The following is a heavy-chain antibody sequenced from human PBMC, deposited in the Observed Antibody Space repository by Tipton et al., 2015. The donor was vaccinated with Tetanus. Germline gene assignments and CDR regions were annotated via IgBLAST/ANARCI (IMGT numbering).Heavy chain of an antibody. CDR3: ARATEHDIMTGYDN. CDR1: WDSISSHKW. V-gene: IGHV4-4*02. Sequence: PGLVKPSGTLSLTCDVSWDSISSHKWWSWIRQSPGKGLEWIGYIFYAGSTNSNPSLKSRVTISVDKAKNQFSLKLTSVTAADTAVYYCARATEHDIMTGYDNWGPGTQVTVSS. D-gene: IGHD3-9*01. CDR2: IFYAGST. J-gene: IGHJ4*02.